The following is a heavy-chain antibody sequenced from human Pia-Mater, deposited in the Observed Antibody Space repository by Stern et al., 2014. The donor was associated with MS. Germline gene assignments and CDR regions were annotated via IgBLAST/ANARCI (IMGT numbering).Heavy chain of an antibody. V-gene: IGHV5-51*01. CDR3: ARHVQGFDY. CDR1: GYSFTIYY. Sequence: MQLVQSGAEVKKPGGSLKISCKLSGYSFTIYYIAWVRQMPGKGLEWMGVIYPYDSDTTYSPSFQGQVTISAYKSITTAYLQWSSLRASDTAMYYCARHVQGFDYWGQGTLVTVSS. J-gene: IGHJ4*02. CDR2: IYPYDSDT.